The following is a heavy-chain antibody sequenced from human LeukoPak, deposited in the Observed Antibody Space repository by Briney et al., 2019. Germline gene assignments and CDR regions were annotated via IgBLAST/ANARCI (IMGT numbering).Heavy chain of an antibody. V-gene: IGHV3-7*01. D-gene: IGHD4-17*01. CDR2: IKQDGSEK. Sequence: PGGSLRLSCAASGFTFSSYWMSWVRQAPGKGLEWVANIKQDGSEKYYVDSVKGRFTISRDNAKNSLYLQMNSLRAEDTAVYYCARDSPGGPNGPTVTTDYWGQGTLVTVSS. CDR3: ARDSPGGPNGPTVTTDY. J-gene: IGHJ4*02. CDR1: GFTFSSYW.